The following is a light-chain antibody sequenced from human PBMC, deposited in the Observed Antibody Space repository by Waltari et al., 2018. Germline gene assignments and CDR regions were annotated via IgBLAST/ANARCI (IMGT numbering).Light chain of an antibody. J-gene: IGKJ4*01. CDR1: QSVSSN. Sequence: EIVMTQSPATLSVSPGEGATLSCRASQSVSSNLAWYQLKPGQAPRLLIFGAYPRATGVPARFSGGGSGTEFTLTISSLQSEDFAVYHCQQYHNWPTFGGGTKVEIK. CDR3: QQYHNWPT. V-gene: IGKV3-15*01. CDR2: GAY.